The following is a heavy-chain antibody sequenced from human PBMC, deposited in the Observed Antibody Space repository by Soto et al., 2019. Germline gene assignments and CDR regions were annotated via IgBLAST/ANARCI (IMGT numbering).Heavy chain of an antibody. CDR1: GFTVSNNY. J-gene: IGHJ4*02. D-gene: IGHD3-10*01. Sequence: EVQLVESGGGLIQPGGSLRLSCAVSGFTVSNNYMSWVRQAPGKGLEGVSVIYSGGYTAYGDSVKGRFTISRDNSKNTPIPQIKTPKAPPPALYYRATPPGGGGYWGQGTLVTVSS. V-gene: IGHV3-53*01. CDR2: IYSGGYT. CDR3: ATPPGGGGY.